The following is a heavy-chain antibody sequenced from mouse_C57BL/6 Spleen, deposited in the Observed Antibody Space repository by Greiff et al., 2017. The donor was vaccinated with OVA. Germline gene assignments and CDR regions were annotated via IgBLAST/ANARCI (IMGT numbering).Heavy chain of an antibody. CDR2: IRNKANGYTT. V-gene: IGHV7-3*01. CDR1: GFTFTDYY. J-gene: IGHJ4*01. CDR3: ARSGTGAMDY. Sequence: EVMLVESGGGLVQPGGSLSLSCAASGFTFTDYYVSWVRQPPGKALEWLGFIRNKANGYTTEYSASVKGRFTISRDNSQSILYRQMNALRAEDSATYYCARSGTGAMDYWGQGTSVTVSS. D-gene: IGHD4-1*01.